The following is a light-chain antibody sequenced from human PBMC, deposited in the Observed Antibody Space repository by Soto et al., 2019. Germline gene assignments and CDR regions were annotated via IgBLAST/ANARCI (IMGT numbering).Light chain of an antibody. CDR3: QQYNDWPPLT. CDR1: QSVADN. Sequence: EVVMTQSPATLSVSPGERVTLSCRSSQSVADNLAWFQQKPGQGPRLLIYGASTRATGIPARFSGSGSETDFTLTVSSLRSEDFAVYSCQQYNDWPPLTFGGGTKV. CDR2: GAS. V-gene: IGKV3-15*01. J-gene: IGKJ4*01.